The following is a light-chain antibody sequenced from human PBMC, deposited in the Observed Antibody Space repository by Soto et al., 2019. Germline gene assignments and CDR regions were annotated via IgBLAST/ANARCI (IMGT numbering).Light chain of an antibody. V-gene: IGKV3-11*01. CDR3: QQRSNLLT. CDR1: QSVSSY. J-gene: IGKJ4*01. Sequence: EIVLTQSPATLSLSPGERATLSCRASQSVSSYLAWYQQKPGQAPRLLISDASNRATGIPARFSSSGSGTDFTLTISSLEPEDFAVYYCQQRSNLLTFGGGTKVEIK. CDR2: DAS.